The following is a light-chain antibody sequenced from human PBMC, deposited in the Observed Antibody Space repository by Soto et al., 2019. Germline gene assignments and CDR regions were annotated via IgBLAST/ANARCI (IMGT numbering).Light chain of an antibody. CDR3: QSYDSSNLGSWV. Sequence: NFMLTQPHSVSESPGKTVTISCTRSSGSIASNYVQWFQQRPDSSPTTVIYEDYQRPSGVPDRFSGSIDSSSNSASLTISGLKTEDEADYYCQSYDSSNLGSWVFGGGTQLTVL. V-gene: IGLV6-57*01. CDR1: SGSIASNY. J-gene: IGLJ3*02. CDR2: EDY.